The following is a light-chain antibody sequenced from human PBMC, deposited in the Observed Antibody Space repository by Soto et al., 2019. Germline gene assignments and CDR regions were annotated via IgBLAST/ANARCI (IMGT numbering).Light chain of an antibody. J-gene: IGKJ2*01. CDR2: SAS. Sequence: EIVMTQSPATLSVSPGARATLSCRASQSVSSNLAWYQQKPGQAPRLLIYSASTRATGLPARFSGSWSETEFTLTISSLQSEDFAVYYCQQYNNWPLYTFGPGTKLEIK. CDR1: QSVSSN. V-gene: IGKV3-15*01. CDR3: QQYNNWPLYT.